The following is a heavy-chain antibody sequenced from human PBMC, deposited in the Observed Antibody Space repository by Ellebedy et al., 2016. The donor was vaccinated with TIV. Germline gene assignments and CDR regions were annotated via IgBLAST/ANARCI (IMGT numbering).Heavy chain of an antibody. D-gene: IGHD3-3*01. Sequence: PGGSLRLSCAASGFMFSSYAMSWVRQAPGKGLEWVAAISSGGGSTYYTESVKGRFTISRDNSKNTLYLQMNSLRADDTAVYYCATLLEWLRLESYFDYWGQGTLATVSS. V-gene: IGHV3-23*01. CDR3: ATLLEWLRLESYFDY. CDR1: GFMFSSYA. CDR2: ISSGGGST. J-gene: IGHJ4*02.